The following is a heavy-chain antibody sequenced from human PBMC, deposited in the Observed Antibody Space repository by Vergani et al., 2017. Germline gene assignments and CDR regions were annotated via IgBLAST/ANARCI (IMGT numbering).Heavy chain of an antibody. CDR2: ISSSSSYI. CDR3: ARAPAVAGTGGEYYFDY. CDR1: GFRFSSYG. J-gene: IGHJ4*02. V-gene: IGHV3-21*02. Sequence: VQLVESGGGVVQPGRSLRLSCAASGFRFSSYGMNWVRQAPGKGLEWVSSISSSSSYIYYADSVKGRFTISRDNAKNSLYLQMNSLRAEDTAVYYCARAPAVAGTGGEYYFDYWGQGTLVTVSS. D-gene: IGHD6-19*01.